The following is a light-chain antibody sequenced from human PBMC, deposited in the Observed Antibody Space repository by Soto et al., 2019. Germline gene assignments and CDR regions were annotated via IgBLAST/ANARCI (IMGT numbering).Light chain of an antibody. V-gene: IGKV1-39*01. CDR2: DAS. J-gene: IGKJ1*01. CDR1: QSISSW. CDR3: QQSYNTPRT. Sequence: DIQMTQSPSTLSASVGDRVTITCRASQSISSWLAWYQQKPGKAPKLLIYDASSLESGVPSRFSGSGSGTHFTLTISSLQPEDFATYYCQQSYNTPRTFGQGTKVDIK.